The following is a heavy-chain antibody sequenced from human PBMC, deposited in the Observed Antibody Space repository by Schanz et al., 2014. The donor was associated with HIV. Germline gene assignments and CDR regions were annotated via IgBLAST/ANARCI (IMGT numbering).Heavy chain of an antibody. CDR3: ANSGYCTSGICYTRGNGMDV. J-gene: IGHJ6*02. CDR1: GFPFSSSV. CDR2: ISGSGGTT. V-gene: IGHV3-23*04. D-gene: IGHD2-8*01. Sequence: EVQLVESGGGFVQPGGSLRLSCVVSGFPFSSSVMSWVRQAPGKGLEWVSSISGSGGTTDYADSVKGRFTISRDNANNSLYLQMNSLRAEDTAVYYCANSGYCTSGICYTRGNGMDVWGQGTTVTVSS.